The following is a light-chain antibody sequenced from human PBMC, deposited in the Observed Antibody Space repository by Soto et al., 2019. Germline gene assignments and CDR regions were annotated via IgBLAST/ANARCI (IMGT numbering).Light chain of an antibody. J-gene: IGLJ2*01. CDR2: LSSDGSH. CDR3: QTWDTGAMVV. V-gene: IGLV4-69*01. Sequence: QLVLTQSPSASASLGASVKLTCTLSSGHSSYAIAWHQQQPEKGPRYLMKLSSDGSHSKGDGIPDRFSGSSSGAERYLTISSLQSEDEADYYCQTWDTGAMVVFCGGTKLTVL. CDR1: SGHSSYA.